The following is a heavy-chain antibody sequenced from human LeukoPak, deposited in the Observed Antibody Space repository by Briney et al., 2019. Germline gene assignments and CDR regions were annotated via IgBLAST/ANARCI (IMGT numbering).Heavy chain of an antibody. J-gene: IGHJ6*03. CDR2: IYYSGST. V-gene: IGHV4-39*07. CDR1: GGSISSSSYY. CDR3: ARVSMVRGVINLDYYYYYMDV. D-gene: IGHD3-10*01. Sequence: SETLSLTCTVSGGSISSSSYYWGWIRQPPGKGLEWIGSIYYSGSTYYNPSLKSRVTISVDTSKNQFSLKLSSVTAADTAVYYCARVSMVRGVINLDYYYYYMDVWGKGTTVTVSS.